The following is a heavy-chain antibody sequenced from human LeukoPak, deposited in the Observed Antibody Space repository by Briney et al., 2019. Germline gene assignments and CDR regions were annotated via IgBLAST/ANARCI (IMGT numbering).Heavy chain of an antibody. CDR3: ASKRLSRYYYYGMDV. J-gene: IGHJ6*02. CDR1: GFTFSDYY. Sequence: KTGGSLRLSCAASGFTFSDYYMSWIRQAPGKGLEWVPYISSRGSTIYYADSVKGRFTISRDNAKNSLYLQMNSLRAEDTAVYYCASKRLSRYYYYGMDVWGQGTTVTVSS. V-gene: IGHV3-11*01. D-gene: IGHD5-12*01. CDR2: ISSRGSTI.